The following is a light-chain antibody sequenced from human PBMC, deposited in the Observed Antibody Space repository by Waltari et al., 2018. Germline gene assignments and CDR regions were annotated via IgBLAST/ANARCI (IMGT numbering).Light chain of an antibody. CDR2: DTS. V-gene: IGKV3-11*01. CDR3: QQRSNWIT. CDR1: QSVSNT. Sequence: ATLSCRASQSVSNTLAWFQQTPGQAPRLLIYDTSKRAAGIPARFIGSGSGTDFTLTISSLEPEDFAVYYCQQRSNWITFGQGTRLEIK. J-gene: IGKJ5*01.